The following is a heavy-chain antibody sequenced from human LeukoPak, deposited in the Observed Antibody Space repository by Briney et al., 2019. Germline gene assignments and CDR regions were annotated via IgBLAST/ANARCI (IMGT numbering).Heavy chain of an antibody. CDR3: SREGLVAATLPDY. J-gene: IGHJ4*02. V-gene: IGHV1-18*01. CDR1: GYTFTSYG. CDR2: ISAYNGNT. D-gene: IGHD2-15*01. Sequence: ASVKVSCKASGYTFTSYGISWVRQASGQGLDWMGWISAYNGNTNYAQKLQDRVTMTTDTSTSTTYMELRSLRSDDTAVYYCSREGLVAATLPDYWGQGTLVTVSS.